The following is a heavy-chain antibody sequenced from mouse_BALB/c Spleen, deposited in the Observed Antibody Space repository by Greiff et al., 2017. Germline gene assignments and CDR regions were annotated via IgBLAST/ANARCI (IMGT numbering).Heavy chain of an antibody. Sequence: EVQLQQSGAELVRSGASVKLSCTASGFNIKDYYMHWVKQRPEQGLEWIGWIDPENGDTEYAPKFQGKATMTADTSSNTAYLQLSSLTSEDTAVYYCNALTTVGKVDYWGQGTTLTVSS. CDR1: GFNIKDYY. CDR3: NALTTVGKVDY. J-gene: IGHJ2*01. D-gene: IGHD1-1*01. CDR2: IDPENGDT. V-gene: IGHV14-4*02.